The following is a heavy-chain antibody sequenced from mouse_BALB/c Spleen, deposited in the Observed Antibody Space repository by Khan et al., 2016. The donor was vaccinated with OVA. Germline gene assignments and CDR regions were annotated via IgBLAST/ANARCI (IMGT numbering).Heavy chain of an antibody. V-gene: IGHV1S56*01. J-gene: IGHJ4*01. CDR3: ARDDYFVGDAMDY. D-gene: IGHD2-4*01. CDR2: IYPGSVNT. CDR1: GYTFTTYY. Sequence: QVQLQQSGPELVKPEASVRISCKASGYTFTTYYIHWVKQRPGQGLQWIGWIYPGSVNTQYNEQFKGKATLTADKSSSTAYMQLSSLTSEDSAVYFCARDDYFVGDAMDYWGQGTSVTVSS.